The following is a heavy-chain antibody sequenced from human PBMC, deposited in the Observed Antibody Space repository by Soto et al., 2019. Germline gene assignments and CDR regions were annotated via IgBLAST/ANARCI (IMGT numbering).Heavy chain of an antibody. D-gene: IGHD2-15*01. CDR3: AKDLSRSVVTGYYYYYYGMDV. Sequence: GSLRLSCAASGFTFSSYAMSWVRQAPGKGLEWVSAISGSGGSTYYADSVKGRFTISRDNSKNTLYLQMNSLRAEDTAVYYCAKDLSRSVVTGYYYYYYGMDVWGQGTTVTVSS. CDR1: GFTFSSYA. V-gene: IGHV3-23*01. CDR2: ISGSGGST. J-gene: IGHJ6*02.